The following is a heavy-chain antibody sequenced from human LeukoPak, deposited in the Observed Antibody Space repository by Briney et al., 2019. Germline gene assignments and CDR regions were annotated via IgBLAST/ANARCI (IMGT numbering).Heavy chain of an antibody. CDR1: GGSFSGYY. D-gene: IGHD3-22*01. CDR2: INHSGST. Sequence: SETLSLTCAVYGGSFSGYYWSWIRQPPGKGLEWIGEINHSGSTNYNPSLKSRVTISVDTSKNQFSLQLSSVTAADTAVYYCAREGRYYDSSGYQSDQVFDYWGQGTLVTVSS. CDR3: AREGRYYDSSGYQSDQVFDY. V-gene: IGHV4-34*01. J-gene: IGHJ4*02.